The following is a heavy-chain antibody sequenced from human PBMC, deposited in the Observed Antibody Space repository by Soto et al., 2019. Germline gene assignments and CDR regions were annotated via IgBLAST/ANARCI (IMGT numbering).Heavy chain of an antibody. CDR3: ARQRTTVVTQAYFAP. CDR2: IYYSGRT. Sequence: PSETLSLTCIVSGESISSSSYYWGWIRQPPGKGLEWIGSIYYSGRTYYNPSFKSRVTISIDTSKNQFSLKLSSVTATDTAVYYCARQRTTVVTQAYFAPWGQGALVPVSS. D-gene: IGHD2-21*02. V-gene: IGHV4-39*01. CDR1: GESISSSSYY. J-gene: IGHJ5*02.